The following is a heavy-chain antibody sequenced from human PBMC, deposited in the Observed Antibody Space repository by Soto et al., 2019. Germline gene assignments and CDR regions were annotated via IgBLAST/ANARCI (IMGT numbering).Heavy chain of an antibody. CDR3: ATGPTYYDFWSGYNWFDP. D-gene: IGHD3-3*01. CDR2: IYYSGST. J-gene: IGHJ5*02. V-gene: IGHV4-30-4*01. Sequence: SETLSLTCTVSGGSISSGDYYWSWIRQPPGKGLEWIGYIYYSGSTYYNPSLKSRVTISVDTSKNQFSLKLSSVTAADTAVYYCATGPTYYDFWSGYNWFDPWGQGTLVTVSS. CDR1: GGSISSGDYY.